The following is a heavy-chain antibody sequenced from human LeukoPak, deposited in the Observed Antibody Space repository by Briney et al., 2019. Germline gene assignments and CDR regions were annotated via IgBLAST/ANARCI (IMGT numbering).Heavy chain of an antibody. J-gene: IGHJ4*02. D-gene: IGHD3-22*01. CDR1: GFTFSSYG. CDR3: AKGYYYDSSGADY. CDR2: IWYDGSNK. Sequence: RSLRLSCAACGFTFSSYGMHWVRQAPGKGLEWVAVIWYDGSNKYYADSVKGRFTISRDNSKNTLYLQMNSLRAEDTAVYYCAKGYYYDSSGADYWGQGTLVTVSS. V-gene: IGHV3-33*06.